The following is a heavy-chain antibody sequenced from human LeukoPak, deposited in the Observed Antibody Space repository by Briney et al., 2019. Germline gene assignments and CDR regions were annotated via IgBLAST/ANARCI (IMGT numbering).Heavy chain of an antibody. Sequence: GGSLRLSCAASGFTFSNYEMNWVRQAPGKGLEWVANIKQDGSEKYYVDSVKGRFTISRDNAENSLFLQMNSLRAEDTAVYYCARGGSYYAYWGQGTLVTVSS. V-gene: IGHV3-7*05. CDR3: ARGGSYYAY. D-gene: IGHD3-10*01. CDR2: IKQDGSEK. CDR1: GFTFSNYE. J-gene: IGHJ4*02.